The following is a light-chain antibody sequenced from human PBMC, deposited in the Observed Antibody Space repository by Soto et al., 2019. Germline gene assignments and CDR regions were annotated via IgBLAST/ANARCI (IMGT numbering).Light chain of an antibody. CDR1: QSISSY. J-gene: IGKJ3*01. Sequence: DIQMNQPPSSLSASVGDRVTITCRASQSISSYLNWYQQKPGKAPKLLIYAASSLQSGVPSRFSGSGSGTDFTLTSSSLQPEDFATYYCQQSYSILFTFGPGTKVDI. CDR2: AAS. V-gene: IGKV1-39*01. CDR3: QQSYSILFT.